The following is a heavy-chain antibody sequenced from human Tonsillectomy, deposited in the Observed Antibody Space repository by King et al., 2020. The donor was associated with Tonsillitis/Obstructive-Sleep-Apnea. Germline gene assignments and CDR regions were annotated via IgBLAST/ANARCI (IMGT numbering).Heavy chain of an antibody. J-gene: IGHJ4*02. CDR1: GYTFTTYD. CDR3: ARGGSDYGDYGGFDY. CDR2: INPSGGST. D-gene: IGHD4-17*01. V-gene: IGHV1-46*01. Sequence: QLVQSGAEVKKPGASVKVSCKASGYTFTTYDMHWVRQAPGQGLEWMGIINPSGGSTSYAQTFQGRVTMTRDTSTSTVYMALSSLRSEDTAVYYCARGGSDYGDYGGFDYWGQGTLVTVSS.